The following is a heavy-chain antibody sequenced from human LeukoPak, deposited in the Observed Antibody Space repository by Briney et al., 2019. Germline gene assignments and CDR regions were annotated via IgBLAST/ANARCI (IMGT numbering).Heavy chain of an antibody. CDR3: ARSSRKGYSYPPSPSPIKY. V-gene: IGHV3-30*04. Sequence: GRSLRLSCAASGFTFSSYAMHWVRQAPGKGLEWVAVISYDGSNKYYADSVKGRFTISRDNSKNTLYLQMNSLRAEDAAVYYCARSSRKGYSYPPSPSPIKYWGQGTLVTVSS. CDR2: ISYDGSNK. J-gene: IGHJ4*02. D-gene: IGHD5-18*01. CDR1: GFTFSSYA.